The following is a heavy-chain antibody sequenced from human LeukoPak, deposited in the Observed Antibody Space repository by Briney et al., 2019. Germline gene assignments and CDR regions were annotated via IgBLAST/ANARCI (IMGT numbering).Heavy chain of an antibody. CDR2: IIPILGIA. D-gene: IGHD1-26*01. V-gene: IGHV1-69*04. Sequence: ASVKVSCKASGGTFSSYAISWVRQAPGQGLEWMGRIIPILGIANYAQKFQGRVTITADKSTSTAYMELSSLRSEDTAVYYCAESYSALGLKVFFDYWGQGTLVTVSS. CDR1: GGTFSSYA. J-gene: IGHJ4*02. CDR3: AESYSALGLKVFFDY.